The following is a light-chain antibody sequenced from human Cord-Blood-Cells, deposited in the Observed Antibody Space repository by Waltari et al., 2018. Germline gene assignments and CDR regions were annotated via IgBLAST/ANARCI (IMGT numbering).Light chain of an antibody. J-gene: IGLJ1*01. V-gene: IGLV2-8*01. CDR2: EVS. CDR3: SSFRV. CDR1: SSDVGGYNY. Sequence: QSALTQPPSASGSPGQSVTISCTVTSSDVGGYNYVSWYQQHPGKAPKRMIYEVSKRPSGVPDRFSGSKSGNTASLTVSGLQAEDEADYYCSSFRVFGTGTKVTVL.